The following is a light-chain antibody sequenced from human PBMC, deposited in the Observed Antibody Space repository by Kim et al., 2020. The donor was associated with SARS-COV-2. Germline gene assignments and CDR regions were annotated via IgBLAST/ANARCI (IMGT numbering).Light chain of an antibody. CDR1: SLRRYY. CDR2: GKN. V-gene: IGLV3-19*01. CDR3: NSRDSNDNVV. J-gene: IGLJ2*01. Sequence: VALGQTVRITCQGDSLRRYYATWYQQKPGQAPILVIYGKNNRPSVIPYRFSGYSSGNTASLTITGTQAGDEADYYCNSRDSNDNVVFGGGTKLTVL.